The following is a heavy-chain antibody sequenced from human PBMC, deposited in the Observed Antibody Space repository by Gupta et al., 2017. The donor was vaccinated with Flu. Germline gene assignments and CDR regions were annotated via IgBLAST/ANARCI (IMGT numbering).Heavy chain of an antibody. CDR3: ARGHWAN. CDR2: ISSCGIR. V-gene: IGHV3-48*03. J-gene: IGHJ4*02. Sequence: EVQLVESGGGLVQPGGSLRLSCSASGFTLSSYDMSWVRQAPGRGLEWVSFISSCGIRYYGDPVRGRFTISRDNANNSLYLQMSGLRDEDTAVDYCARGHWANWGQGTLVTVSS. D-gene: IGHD3-16*01. CDR1: GFTLSSYD.